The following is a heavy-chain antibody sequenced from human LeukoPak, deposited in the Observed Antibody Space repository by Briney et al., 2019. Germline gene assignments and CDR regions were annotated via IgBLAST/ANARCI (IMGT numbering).Heavy chain of an antibody. CDR1: GYTFTSYG. CDR3: AREIDYYDSSGYPNAFDI. V-gene: IGHV1-18*01. D-gene: IGHD3-22*01. Sequence: ASVKVSCKAPGYTFTSYGISWVRQAPGQGLEWMGWISAYNGNTNYAQKLQGRVTMTTDTSTSTAYMELRSLRSDDTAVYYCAREIDYYDSSGYPNAFDIWGQGTMVTVSS. CDR2: ISAYNGNT. J-gene: IGHJ3*02.